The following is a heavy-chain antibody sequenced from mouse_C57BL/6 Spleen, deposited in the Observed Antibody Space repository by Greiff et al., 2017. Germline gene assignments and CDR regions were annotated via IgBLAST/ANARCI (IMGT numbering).Heavy chain of an antibody. CDR3: ARSTDYGTYWFDY. D-gene: IGHD2-1*01. J-gene: IGHJ2*01. Sequence: VQLQQPGAELVMPGASVKLSCKASGYTFTSYWMHWVKQRPGQGLEWIGEIDPSDSYTNYNQKFKGKSTLTVDKSSSTAYMQLSSLTSEDSAVYYCARSTDYGTYWFDYWGQGTTLTVSS. V-gene: IGHV1-69*01. CDR1: GYTFTSYW. CDR2: IDPSDSYT.